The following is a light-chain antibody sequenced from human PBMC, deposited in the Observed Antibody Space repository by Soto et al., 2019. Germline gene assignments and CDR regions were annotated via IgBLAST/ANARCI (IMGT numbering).Light chain of an antibody. Sequence: DIQMTQSPSAMSASVGDRVTITCRASQGINSYLAWFQQKPGKVPERLIYAASTLQSGVPSRFSGSGSGTEFTLTISSLQPEDFATYYCLQHNSFPWTFGQGTMVEIK. V-gene: IGKV1-17*03. CDR3: LQHNSFPWT. J-gene: IGKJ1*01. CDR1: QGINSY. CDR2: AAS.